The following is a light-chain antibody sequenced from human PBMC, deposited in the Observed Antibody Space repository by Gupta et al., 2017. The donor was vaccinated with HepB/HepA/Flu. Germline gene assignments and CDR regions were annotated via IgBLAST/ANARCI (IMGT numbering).Light chain of an antibody. J-gene: IGLJ2*01. CDR1: SSNIGAGYD. CDR3: QSYDSSLSAVV. CDR2: GNS. V-gene: IGLV1-40*01. Sequence: QSVLPQPPSVSGAPGQRVTISCTGSSSNIGAGYDVHWYQQLPGTAPKPLIYGNSDRPSGVPDRFSGSKSGTSASLAITGLQAEDEADYYCQSYDSSLSAVVFGGGTKLTVL.